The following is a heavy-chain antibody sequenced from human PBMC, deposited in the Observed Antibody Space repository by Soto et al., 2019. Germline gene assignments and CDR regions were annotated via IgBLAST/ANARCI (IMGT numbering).Heavy chain of an antibody. D-gene: IGHD5-18*01. J-gene: IGHJ5*02. Sequence: SETLSLTCNVSGASMSSYYWIWVRQPPVNGLEFIGYIFHTFSSNYIPSLKSRFTISIHTSKNHFSLRLSFLTVADTAVYYCSGLTAREGNWFDPWGQGTLVTVSS. CDR2: IFHTFSS. CDR1: GASMSSYY. CDR3: SGLTAREGNWFDP. V-gene: IGHV4-59*01.